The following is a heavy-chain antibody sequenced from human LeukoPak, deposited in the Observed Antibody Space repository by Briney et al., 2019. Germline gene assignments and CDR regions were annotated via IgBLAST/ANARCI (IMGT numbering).Heavy chain of an antibody. J-gene: IGHJ4*02. CDR3: ARQGGWGGAASLIEY. V-gene: IGHV4-39*01. Sequence: SETLSLTCTVSGVSISTSTYYWAWIRQPPGKGLEWIGSMFYRGSTYYNASLKSRHTISVDTSKNQFSLNLSSVTASDTAIFYCARQGGWGGAASLIEYWGQGTLVTVSS. CDR2: MFYRGST. D-gene: IGHD1-26*01. CDR1: GVSISTSTYY.